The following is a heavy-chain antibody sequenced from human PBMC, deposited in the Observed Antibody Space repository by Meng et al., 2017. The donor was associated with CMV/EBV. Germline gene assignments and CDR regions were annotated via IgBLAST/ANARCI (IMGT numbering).Heavy chain of an antibody. Sequence: GFTFSSYGMHWVRQAPGKGLEWVAVISNDGSNKYYADSVKGRFTISRDNSKNTLYLQMDSLRAEDTAVYYCAKHDYFGSGRNGNFDYWGQGTLVTVSS. CDR1: GFTFSSYG. CDR2: ISNDGSNK. J-gene: IGHJ4*02. CDR3: AKHDYFGSGRNGNFDY. V-gene: IGHV3-30*18. D-gene: IGHD3-10*01.